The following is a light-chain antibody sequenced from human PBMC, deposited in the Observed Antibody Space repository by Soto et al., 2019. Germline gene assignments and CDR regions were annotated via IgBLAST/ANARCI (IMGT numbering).Light chain of an antibody. Sequence: QSVLTQPPSASGTPGQRVTISCSGSSSNIGSNYVYWYQQLPGTAPKLLIYRNNQRPSGVPDRFSGSKSGTSASLAISGLRSEDEAEYNCAVRDDSLSGPNYVFGSGTKVTLL. CDR3: AVRDDSLSGPNYV. CDR1: SSNIGSNY. CDR2: RNN. J-gene: IGLJ1*01. V-gene: IGLV1-47*01.